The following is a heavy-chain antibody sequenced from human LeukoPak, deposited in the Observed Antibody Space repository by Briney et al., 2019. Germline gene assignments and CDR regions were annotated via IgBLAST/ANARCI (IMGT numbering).Heavy chain of an antibody. V-gene: IGHV4-59*01. D-gene: IGHD2-2*01. CDR2: IYYSGST. Sequence: SETLSLTCTVSGGSISSYYWSWIRQPLGKGLEWIGYIYYSGSTNYNPSLKSRVTISVDTSKNQFSLKLSSVTAADTAVYYCARVGFCSSTSCYPLDYWGQGTLVTVSS. J-gene: IGHJ4*02. CDR1: GGSISSYY. CDR3: ARVGFCSSTSCYPLDY.